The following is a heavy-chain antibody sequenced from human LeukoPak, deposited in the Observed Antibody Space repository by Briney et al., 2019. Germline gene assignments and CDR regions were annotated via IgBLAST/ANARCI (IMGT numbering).Heavy chain of an antibody. Sequence: GASVKVSCKASGYTFTSYGISWVRQAPGQGLEWMGWISAYNGNTNYAQKLQGRVTMTTDTSTSTAYMELRSLRSDDTAVYYCARAGDVGGTYYYDSSGYGIFDYWGQGTLVTVSS. CDR2: ISAYNGNT. J-gene: IGHJ4*02. V-gene: IGHV1-18*01. CDR1: GYTFTSYG. CDR3: ARAGDVGGTYYYDSSGYGIFDY. D-gene: IGHD3-22*01.